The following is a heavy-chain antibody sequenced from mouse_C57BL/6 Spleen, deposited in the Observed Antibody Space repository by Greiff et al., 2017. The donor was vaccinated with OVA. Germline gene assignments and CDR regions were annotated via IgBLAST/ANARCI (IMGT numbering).Heavy chain of an antibody. Sequence: EVKLVESGGDLVKPGGSLKLSCAASGFTFSSYGMSWVRQTPDKRLEWVATISSGGSYTYYPDSVKGRFTISRDNAKNTLYLQRSSLKSEDTAMYYCARRGGSSYGWYFDVWGTGTTVTVSS. J-gene: IGHJ1*03. CDR3: ARRGGSSYGWYFDV. CDR1: GFTFSSYG. CDR2: ISSGGSYT. V-gene: IGHV5-6*02. D-gene: IGHD1-1*01.